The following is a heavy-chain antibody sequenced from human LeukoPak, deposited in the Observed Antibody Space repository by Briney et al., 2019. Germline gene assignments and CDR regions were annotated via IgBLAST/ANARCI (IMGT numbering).Heavy chain of an antibody. Sequence: SETLSLTCTVSGGSISSDIYYWGWIRQPPGKGLEWIGSIYYSGSTYYNPSLKSRVTISVDTSKNQFSLRLSSVTAADTAVYYCARSVGHTYYDFWSGSNKFDYWGQGTLVTVSS. CDR3: ARSVGHTYYDFWSGSNKFDY. D-gene: IGHD3-3*01. J-gene: IGHJ4*02. V-gene: IGHV4-39*01. CDR1: GGSISSDIYY. CDR2: IYYSGST.